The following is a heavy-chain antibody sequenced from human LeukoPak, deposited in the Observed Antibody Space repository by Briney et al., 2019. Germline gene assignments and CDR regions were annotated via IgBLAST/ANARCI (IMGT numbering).Heavy chain of an antibody. CDR2: IYNSANT. CDR3: ARHSRSAYTGYENAFDI. CDR1: GDSISSSSYC. Sequence: SETLSLTCPVSGDSISSSSYCWDWIRQPPGKGLEWIGNIYNSANTHYSPSLKTRITMSVDTSKNQFSLKLNSVTAADTGIYYCARHSRSAYTGYENAFDIWGQGTMVTVSS. V-gene: IGHV4-39*01. J-gene: IGHJ3*02. D-gene: IGHD5-12*01.